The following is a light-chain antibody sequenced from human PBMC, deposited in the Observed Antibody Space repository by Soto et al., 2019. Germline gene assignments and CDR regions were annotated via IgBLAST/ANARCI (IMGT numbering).Light chain of an antibody. CDR3: QQYNNWPRT. Sequence: EIVLTQSPGTLSLSPGDRATLSCRASQSVSSRFLAWYQQKHGQPPSLLIYGASTRATGIPDRFSGSGSGTEFTLTISSLQSEDFAVYYCQQYNNWPRTFGQGTKVDIK. CDR2: GAS. J-gene: IGKJ1*01. CDR1: QSVSSRF. V-gene: IGKV3D-15*01.